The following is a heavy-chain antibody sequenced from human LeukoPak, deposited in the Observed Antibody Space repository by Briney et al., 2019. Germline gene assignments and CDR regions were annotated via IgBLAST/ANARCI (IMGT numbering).Heavy chain of an antibody. Sequence: GGSLRLSCAASGFTFDDYAMHWVRQAPGKGLEWVSGISWNSGSIGNADSVKGRFTISRDNAKNSLYLQMNSLRAEDTALYYCAKGYYYGSGRFDYWGQGTLVTVSS. CDR3: AKGYYYGSGRFDY. CDR2: ISWNSGSI. CDR1: GFTFDDYA. J-gene: IGHJ4*02. V-gene: IGHV3-9*01. D-gene: IGHD3-10*01.